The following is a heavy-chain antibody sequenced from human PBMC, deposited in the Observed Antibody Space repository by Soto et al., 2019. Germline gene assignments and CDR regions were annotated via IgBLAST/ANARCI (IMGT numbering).Heavy chain of an antibody. Sequence: QVQLVQSGAEVKKPGASVKVSCKASGYTFTSYDINWVLQATGQGLEWMGCMNPNSGNTGYAQKFQGRVTMTRNTSISTAYMELSSLRSEDTAVYYCGTWPYYYYGMDVWGQGTTVTVSS. CDR1: GYTFTSYD. J-gene: IGHJ6*02. V-gene: IGHV1-8*01. CDR2: MNPNSGNT. CDR3: GTWPYYYYGMDV.